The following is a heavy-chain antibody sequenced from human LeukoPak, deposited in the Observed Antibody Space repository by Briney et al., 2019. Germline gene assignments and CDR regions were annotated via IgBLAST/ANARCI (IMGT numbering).Heavy chain of an antibody. D-gene: IGHD1-26*01. CDR3: ARGSSGSSNFDY. V-gene: IGHV1-2*02. Sequence: AASVTVSFKASGYTFTVYYMHWVRQAPGQGGEWMGWINPNSGGTNYAQKFQGRVTMTRDTSISTAYMELSRLRSDDTAVYYCARGSSGSSNFDYWGQGTLVTVSS. J-gene: IGHJ4*02. CDR1: GYTFTVYY. CDR2: INPNSGGT.